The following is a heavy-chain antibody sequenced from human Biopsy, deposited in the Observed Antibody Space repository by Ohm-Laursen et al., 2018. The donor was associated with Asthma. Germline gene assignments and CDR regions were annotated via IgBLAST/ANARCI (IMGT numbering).Heavy chain of an antibody. Sequence: SLRLSCSASGFTVSSNGMSWVRQPPGKGLEWVSVIYSGGGTFYADSVKGRVTISRDISKNTLSLQMNSLRAEDTALYYCARGGGAMDVWGQGTTVTVSS. J-gene: IGHJ6*02. CDR1: GFTVSSNG. V-gene: IGHV3-53*01. CDR3: ARGGGAMDV. D-gene: IGHD2-15*01. CDR2: IYSGGGT.